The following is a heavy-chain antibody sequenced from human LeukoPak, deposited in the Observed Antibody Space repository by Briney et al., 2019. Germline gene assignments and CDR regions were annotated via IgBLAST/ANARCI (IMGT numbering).Heavy chain of an antibody. CDR1: GFTVSSNY. D-gene: IGHD1-1*01. J-gene: IGHJ4*02. V-gene: IGHV3-66*01. Sequence: GGSLRLSCAASGFTVSSNYMSWVRQAPGKGLEWVSVIYSGGSSYYADSVKGRFTISRDNSKNTLYLQMNSLRAEDTAVYYCARGAYNWNDGDYFDYWGQGTLVTVSS. CDR2: IYSGGSS. CDR3: ARGAYNWNDGDYFDY.